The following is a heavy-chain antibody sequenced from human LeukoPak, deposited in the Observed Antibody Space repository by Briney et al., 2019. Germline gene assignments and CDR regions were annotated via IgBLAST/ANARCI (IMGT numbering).Heavy chain of an antibody. CDR2: INHSGST. CDR3: VRDRDGSHDY. J-gene: IGHJ4*02. CDR1: GGSFSGYS. D-gene: IGHD1-26*01. V-gene: IGHV4-34*01. Sequence: SETLSLTCAVYGGSFSGYSWTWIRQPPGKGLEWIGEINHSGSTNYSPSLKSRVTMSLDTSKNQFSLKLNSVTAADTAVYYCVRDRDGSHDYWGQGTQVTVSS.